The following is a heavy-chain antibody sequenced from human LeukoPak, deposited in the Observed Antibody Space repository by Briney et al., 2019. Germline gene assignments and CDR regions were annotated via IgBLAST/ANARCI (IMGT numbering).Heavy chain of an antibody. CDR1: GGTFSSYA. Sequence: SVKVSCKASGGTFSSYAISWVRQAPGQGLEWMGRIIPILGIANYAQKFQGRVTITADKSTSTAYMELSSLRSEDTAVYYCAIKQLGYSSSWYGHYYYGMDVWGQGTTVTASS. D-gene: IGHD6-13*01. CDR2: IIPILGIA. V-gene: IGHV1-69*04. CDR3: AIKQLGYSSSWYGHYYYGMDV. J-gene: IGHJ6*02.